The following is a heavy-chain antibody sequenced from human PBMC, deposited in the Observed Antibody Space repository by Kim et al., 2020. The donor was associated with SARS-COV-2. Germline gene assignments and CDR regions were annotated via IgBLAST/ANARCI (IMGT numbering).Heavy chain of an antibody. CDR2: TI. D-gene: IGHD2-21*01. CDR3: ARTYSSTAGF. Sequence: TIYYADSVKGRFTISRDNAKNSLYLQMSSRRAGDTAVYYCARTYSSTAGFWGQGTLVTVSS. J-gene: IGHJ4*02. V-gene: IGHV3-11*01.